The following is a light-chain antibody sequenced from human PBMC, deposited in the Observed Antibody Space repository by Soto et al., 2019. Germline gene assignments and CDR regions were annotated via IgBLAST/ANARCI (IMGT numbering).Light chain of an antibody. Sequence: EIVMTQSPATLSVSPGERATLSCRASQSVSSNLAWYQQKLGQAPRLLIYGASTRATGIPARFSGSGSGTEFTLTISSLQSEDFVVYYCQQYKNWPPYTFGQGTKLEIK. V-gene: IGKV3-15*01. CDR1: QSVSSN. CDR2: GAS. CDR3: QQYKNWPPYT. J-gene: IGKJ2*01.